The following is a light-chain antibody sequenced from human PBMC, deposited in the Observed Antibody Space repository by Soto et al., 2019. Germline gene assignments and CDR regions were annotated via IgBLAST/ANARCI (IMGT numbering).Light chain of an antibody. CDR3: QQGS. V-gene: IGKV3-11*01. CDR2: DAS. Sequence: EIVLTQSPATLSLSPGERATLSCRASQSVSSYLAWYQQKPGQAPRLLIYDASNRATGIPARFSGSGSGTDFTLTISRLEPEDFAVYYCQQGSFGGAPKVDIK. J-gene: IGKJ4*01. CDR1: QSVSSY.